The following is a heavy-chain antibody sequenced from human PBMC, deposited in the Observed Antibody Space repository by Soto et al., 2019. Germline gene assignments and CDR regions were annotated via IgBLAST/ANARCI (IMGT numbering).Heavy chain of an antibody. D-gene: IGHD1-26*01. CDR2: ISYDGSNK. Sequence: XGSLRLSCAASGFTFSSYGMPWVRQAPGKGLEWVAVISYDGSNKYYADSVKGRFTISRDNSKNTLYLQMNSLRAEDTAVYYCAKDRSGSYCDYWGQGSLVTVSS. J-gene: IGHJ4*02. CDR1: GFTFSSYG. CDR3: AKDRSGSYCDY. V-gene: IGHV3-30*18.